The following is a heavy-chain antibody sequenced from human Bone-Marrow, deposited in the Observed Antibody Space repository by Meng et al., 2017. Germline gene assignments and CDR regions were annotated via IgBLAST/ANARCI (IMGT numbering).Heavy chain of an antibody. J-gene: IGHJ4*02. D-gene: IGHD3-22*01. Sequence: GESLKISCATANFTLSIYAMTWVRQAPGKGLEWVSSISSSSYIYYADSVKGRFTISRDNAKNSLYLQMNSLRAEDTAVYYCAKDPHALLLSRFYYFDYGGQGTLVTVSS. CDR2: ISSSSYI. CDR1: NFTLSIYA. V-gene: IGHV3-21*01. CDR3: AKDPHALLLSRFYYFDY.